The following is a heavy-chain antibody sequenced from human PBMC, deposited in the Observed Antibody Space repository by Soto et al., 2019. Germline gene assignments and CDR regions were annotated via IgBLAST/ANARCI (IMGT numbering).Heavy chain of an antibody. CDR2: IYYSGST. V-gene: IGHV4-59*01. Sequence: WETLSLTGTVSGAPITINYWSWIRQAPGKGLEWIGYIYYSGSTTYNPSLKSRVTMSADTSKDQFSLKLNSVTAADTAVYYCATGDYSNSWNNGHYDYWGQGALVTVSS. CDR3: ATGDYSNSWNNGHYDY. D-gene: IGHD6-13*01. CDR1: GAPITINY. J-gene: IGHJ4*02.